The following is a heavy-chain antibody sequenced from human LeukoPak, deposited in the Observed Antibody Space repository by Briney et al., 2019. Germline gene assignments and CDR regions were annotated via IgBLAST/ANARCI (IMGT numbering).Heavy chain of an antibody. V-gene: IGHV4-59*08. Sequence: PSETLSLTCTVSGGSISSYYWSWIRQPPGKGLEWIGYIYYSGSTNYNPSLKSRVTISVDTSKNQFSLKLSSVTAADTAVYYCARHSRSGSWYHSDTQYYFDYWGQGTLVTVSS. J-gene: IGHJ4*02. CDR2: IYYSGST. CDR1: GGSISSYY. CDR3: ARHSRSGSWYHSDTQYYFDY. D-gene: IGHD6-13*01.